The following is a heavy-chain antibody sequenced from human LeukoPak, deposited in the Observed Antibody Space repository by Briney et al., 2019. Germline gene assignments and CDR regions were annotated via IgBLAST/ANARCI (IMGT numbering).Heavy chain of an antibody. CDR2: ISTSSSCI. J-gene: IGHJ4*02. Sequence: GGSLRLSCAASGFTFSSYSINWVRQAPGKGLEWVSSISTSSSCIYYADSVKGRFTISRDNAKNSLYLQMNSLRAEDTAVYYCARDFCSWLAYFDYWGQGTLVTVSS. V-gene: IGHV3-21*01. CDR1: GFTFSSYS. D-gene: IGHD6-13*01. CDR3: ARDFCSWLAYFDY.